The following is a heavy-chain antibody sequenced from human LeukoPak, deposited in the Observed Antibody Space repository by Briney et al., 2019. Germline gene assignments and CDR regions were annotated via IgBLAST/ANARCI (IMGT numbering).Heavy chain of an antibody. CDR2: ISGSGGST. D-gene: IGHD3-10*01. J-gene: IGHJ4*02. CDR1: GFTFSSYA. V-gene: IGHV3-23*01. CDR3: ARDRGFEYSDTGSFDY. Sequence: GGSLRLSCAASGFTFSSYAMSWVRQAPGKGLEWVSAISGSGGSTYYADSVKGRFTISRDNSKNTLYLQMNSLRAEDTAVYYCARDRGFEYSDTGSFDYWGQGTLVTVSS.